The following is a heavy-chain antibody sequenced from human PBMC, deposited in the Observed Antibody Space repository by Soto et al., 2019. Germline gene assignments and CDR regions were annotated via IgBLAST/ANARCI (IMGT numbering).Heavy chain of an antibody. CDR3: ARGDVRVVASFDP. J-gene: IGHJ5*02. Sequence: ASVKVSFKASGYTFTDYYIHWVRQAPGQGLEWMGWINPNSGGTSYAQKFQGRVTMTRDTSISTAYMELSRLISDDTAVYYCARGDVRVVASFDPWGQGALVTVSS. D-gene: IGHD2-15*01. CDR1: GYTFTDYY. V-gene: IGHV1-2*02. CDR2: INPNSGGT.